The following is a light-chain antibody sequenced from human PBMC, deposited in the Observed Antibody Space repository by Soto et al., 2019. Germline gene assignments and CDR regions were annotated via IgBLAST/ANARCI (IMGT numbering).Light chain of an antibody. CDR2: GAS. V-gene: IGKV3-15*01. Sequence: EIVMTQSPATLSVSPGERATLSCRASQSVSSNLAWYQQKHGQAPRLLIYGASTRATCIPARFSGSGSGTEFTLTISSLQSEDFAVYYCQQYNNWPPWTFGQGTKVEIK. CDR1: QSVSSN. J-gene: IGKJ1*01. CDR3: QQYNNWPPWT.